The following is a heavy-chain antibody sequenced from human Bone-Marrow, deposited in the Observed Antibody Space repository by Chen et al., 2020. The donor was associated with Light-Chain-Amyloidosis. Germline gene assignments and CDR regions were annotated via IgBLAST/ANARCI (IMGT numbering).Heavy chain of an antibody. V-gene: IGHV4-39*01. D-gene: IGHD6-6*01. J-gene: IGHJ5*02. Sequence: QLQLQESGPGLVKPSETLSLTCTVSGGSISRSSYYWGWIRQPPGKGLEWIGSIYYSGSTYYNPSLKSRVTISVDTSKNQFSLKLSSVTAADTAVYYCARHMGTRIAARPDWFDPWGQGTLVTVSS. CDR1: GGSISRSSYY. CDR3: ARHMGTRIAARPDWFDP. CDR2: IYYSGST.